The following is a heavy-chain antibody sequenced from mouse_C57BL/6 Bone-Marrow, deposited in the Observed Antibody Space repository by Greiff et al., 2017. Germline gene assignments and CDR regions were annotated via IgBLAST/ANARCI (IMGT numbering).Heavy chain of an antibody. D-gene: IGHD1-1*01. CDR3: ARSDYGSSLGD. CDR2: IYPGNGDT. V-gene: IGHV1-12*01. CDR1: GYTFTSYN. J-gene: IGHJ2*01. Sequence: QVQLQQSGAELVRPGASVKMSCKASGYTFTSYNMPWVKQTPRQGLEWIGAIYPGNGDTSYNQKFKGKATLTVDKSSSTAYMQLSSLTSEDSAVYFCARSDYGSSLGDWGKGTTLTVSS.